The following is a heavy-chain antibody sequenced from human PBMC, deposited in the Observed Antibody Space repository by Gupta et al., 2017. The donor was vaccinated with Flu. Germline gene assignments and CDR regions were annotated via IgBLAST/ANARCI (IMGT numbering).Heavy chain of an antibody. J-gene: IGHJ6*03. D-gene: IGHD2-2*01. V-gene: IGHV3-23*01. CDR3: AKDCVVVVPAASGAYYYYYMDV. Sequence: HAPGKGLEWVSAISGSGGSTYYADSVKGRFTISRDNSKNTLYLQMNSLRAEDTAVYYCAKDCVVVVPAASGAYYYYYMDVWGKGTTVTVSS. CDR2: ISGSGGST.